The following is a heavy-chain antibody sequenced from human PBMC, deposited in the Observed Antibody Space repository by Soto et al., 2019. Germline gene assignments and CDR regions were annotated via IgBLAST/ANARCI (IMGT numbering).Heavy chain of an antibody. V-gene: IGHV3-23*01. Sequence: GSLKLSCAAAGFTFRDYAMSWVRQAPGRGLEWVSGVINSGSSTYYADSVKGRFTISRDNSKNTLYLQMNSLRAEDTAVYYCAKHSRETTTCCGEDWGQGTRVTVSS. D-gene: IGHD2-2*01. CDR3: AKHSRETTTCCGED. CDR2: VINSGSST. CDR1: GFTFRDYA. J-gene: IGHJ4*02.